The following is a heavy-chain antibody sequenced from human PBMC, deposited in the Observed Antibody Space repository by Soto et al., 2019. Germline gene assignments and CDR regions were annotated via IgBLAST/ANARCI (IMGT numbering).Heavy chain of an antibody. CDR1: GYSFTSYW. CDR2: IYPGDFDT. V-gene: IGHV5-51*01. Sequence: GESLKVSSKGSGYSFTSYWIGGVRQMRGKGLEWMVIIYPGDFDTRYSPSFQGQVTISADKSIRTAYLQWTRLKASDTAMYYCARPGYCGGDCYSASYFDSWGQGTLVTVSS. CDR3: ARPGYCGGDCYSASYFDS. D-gene: IGHD2-21*02. J-gene: IGHJ4*02.